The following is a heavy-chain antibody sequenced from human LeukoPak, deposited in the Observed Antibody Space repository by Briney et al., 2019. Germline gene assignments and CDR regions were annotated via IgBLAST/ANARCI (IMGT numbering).Heavy chain of an antibody. Sequence: SETLSLTCSVSGGSTNSYYWSWIRQSGGKGLEWIGRIYSSGSTVYNPSLNSRLTMSIDTSKNQFSLTLKSVTATDTAVYYCARVKASSTSWTFDQWGEGALVTVSS. CDR2: IYSSGST. CDR3: ARVKASSTSWTFDQ. V-gene: IGHV4-4*07. CDR1: GGSTNSYY. D-gene: IGHD2-2*01. J-gene: IGHJ4*02.